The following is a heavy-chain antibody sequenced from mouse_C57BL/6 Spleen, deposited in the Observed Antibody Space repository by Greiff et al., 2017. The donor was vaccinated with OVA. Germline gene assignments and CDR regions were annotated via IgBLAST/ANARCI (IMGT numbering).Heavy chain of an antibody. Sequence: EVQLVESGGGLVQPKGSLKLSCAASGFSFNTYAMNWVRQAPGKGLEWVARIRSKSNNYATYYADSVKDRFTISRDDSESMLYLQMNNLKTEDTAMYYCVRHPDCYAMDYWGQGTPVTVSS. J-gene: IGHJ4*01. V-gene: IGHV10-1*01. CDR2: IRSKSNNYAT. CDR1: GFSFNTYA. CDR3: VRHPDCYAMDY.